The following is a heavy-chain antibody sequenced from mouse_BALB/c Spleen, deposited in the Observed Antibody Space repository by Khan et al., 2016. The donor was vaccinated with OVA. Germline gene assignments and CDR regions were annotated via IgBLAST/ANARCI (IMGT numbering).Heavy chain of an antibody. D-gene: IGHD2-12*01. V-gene: IGHV5-4*02. J-gene: IGHJ3*01. Sequence: EVELVESGGGLVKPGGSLKLSCAASGFTFSDYYMYWVRQTPEKRLEWVATISDGGIYTYYPDSVKGRFTISRDDAKNNLYLQMSSLKSEDTAMFYCVRGFYSDPFAYWGQGTLVTVSA. CDR1: GFTFSDYY. CDR3: VRGFYSDPFAY. CDR2: ISDGGIYT.